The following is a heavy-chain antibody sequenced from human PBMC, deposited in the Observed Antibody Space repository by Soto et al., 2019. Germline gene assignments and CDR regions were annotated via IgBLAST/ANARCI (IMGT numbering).Heavy chain of an antibody. Sequence: QVQLVQSGAEVKKPGASVKVSCKASGYTFTSYGISWVRQAPGQGLERMGWISAYNGNTNYAQKLQGRVTMTTDTSTSTDYMELRSLRSDDTAVYYCARGDYVWGSYRYGTLDYWGQGTLVTVSS. CDR3: ARGDYVWGSYRYGTLDY. D-gene: IGHD3-16*02. CDR1: GYTFTSYG. J-gene: IGHJ4*02. V-gene: IGHV1-18*04. CDR2: ISAYNGNT.